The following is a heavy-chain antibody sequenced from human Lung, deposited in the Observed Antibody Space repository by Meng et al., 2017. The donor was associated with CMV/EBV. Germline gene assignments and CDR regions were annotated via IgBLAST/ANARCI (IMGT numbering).Heavy chain of an antibody. J-gene: IGHJ4*02. CDR1: VRCLCSSRW. CDR2: IYHSGST. V-gene: IGHV4-4*03. CDR3: ARVGQWLPIDY. Sequence: VQPPELGPALVKCLGVLALTCAVSVRCLCSSRWGSWVRQPPGKGLEWIGEIYHSGSTNYKPSLKSRVTISVDKSKNQFSLNLSSVTAADTAVYYCARVGQWLPIDYWGQGTLVTVSS. D-gene: IGHD6-19*01.